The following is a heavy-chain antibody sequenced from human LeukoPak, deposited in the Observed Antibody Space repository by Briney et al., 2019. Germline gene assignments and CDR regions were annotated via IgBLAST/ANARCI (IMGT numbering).Heavy chain of an antibody. D-gene: IGHD1-26*01. V-gene: IGHV1-18*01. CDR3: ARDSVGLAATTSRALHY. CDR2: ISAYNGNT. CDR1: GYTFTSYG. J-gene: IGHJ4*02. Sequence: SGKVSCKASGYTFTSYGISWVRQAPGQGLEWMGWISAYNGNTNYAQKLQGRVTMTTDTSTSTAYMELRSLRSDDTAVYYCARDSVGLAATTSRALHYWVQGTLVTVSS.